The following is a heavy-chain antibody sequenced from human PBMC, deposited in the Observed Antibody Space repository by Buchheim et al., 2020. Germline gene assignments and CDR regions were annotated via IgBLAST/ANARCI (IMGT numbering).Heavy chain of an antibody. Sequence: EVQLLESGGGLVQPGGSLRLSCAASGFTFSSYAMSWVRQAPGKGLEWVSAISGSGGSTYYADSVKGRFTISRDNSKTTLYLQMNSLRAEDTAVYYCATEAGYSSGWYEEYYYGMDVWGQGTT. D-gene: IGHD6-19*01. J-gene: IGHJ6*02. V-gene: IGHV3-23*01. CDR1: GFTFSSYA. CDR2: ISGSGGST. CDR3: ATEAGYSSGWYEEYYYGMDV.